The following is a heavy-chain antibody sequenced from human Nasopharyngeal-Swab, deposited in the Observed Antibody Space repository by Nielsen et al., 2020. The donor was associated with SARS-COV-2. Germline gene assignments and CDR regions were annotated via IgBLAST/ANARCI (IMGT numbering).Heavy chain of an antibody. CDR3: AREVPYSGHDDAFDI. Sequence: GESLKISCAASGLGFSNYEMNWVRQAPGKGLEWISYLSTTTAPIYYADSVKGRFTISRDNAKNSLYLQMNSLRAEDTAVYYCAREVPYSGHDDAFDIWGQGTMVTVSA. D-gene: IGHD5-12*01. CDR1: GLGFSNYE. V-gene: IGHV3-48*03. CDR2: LSTTTAPI. J-gene: IGHJ3*02.